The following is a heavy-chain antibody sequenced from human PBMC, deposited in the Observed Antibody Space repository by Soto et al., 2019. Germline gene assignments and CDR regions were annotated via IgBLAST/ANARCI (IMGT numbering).Heavy chain of an antibody. J-gene: IGHJ6*03. V-gene: IGHV4-59*11. CDR2: IYYSGST. Sequence: PSETLSLTYTVSCGSISSHYWSWIRQPPGKGLEWIGYIYYSGSTNYNPSLKSRVTISVDTSKNQFSLKLSSVTAADTAVYYCARARVVPAAMWDYYYYMDVWGKGTTVTVSS. CDR1: CGSISSHY. CDR3: ARARVVPAAMWDYYYYMDV. D-gene: IGHD2-2*01.